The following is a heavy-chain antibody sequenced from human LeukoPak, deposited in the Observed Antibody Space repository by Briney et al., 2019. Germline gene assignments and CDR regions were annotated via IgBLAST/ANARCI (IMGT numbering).Heavy chain of an antibody. D-gene: IGHD3-22*01. J-gene: IGHJ3*02. CDR1: GGSISSSSYY. V-gene: IGHV4-39*01. Sequence: SETLSLTCTVSGGSISSSSYYWGWIRQPTGKGLEWIGSIYYSGSTYYNPSLKSRVTISVDTSKNQFSLKLSSVTAADTAVYYCARPDSSGYYYVRDGAFDIWGQGTMVTVSS. CDR3: ARPDSSGYYYVRDGAFDI. CDR2: IYYSGST.